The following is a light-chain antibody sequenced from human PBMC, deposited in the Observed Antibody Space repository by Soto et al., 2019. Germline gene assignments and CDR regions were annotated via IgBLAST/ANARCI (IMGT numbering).Light chain of an antibody. V-gene: IGLV1-51*01. CDR3: QSYDSSLSGYV. CDR1: SSNIGDNY. CDR2: DNN. Sequence: QSVLTQPPSVSAAPGQKVTISCSGSSSNIGDNYVSWYQQLPGTAPKLLIYDNNKRPSGIPDRFSGSKSGTSASLATTGLQAEDEADYYCQSYDSSLSGYVFGTGTKVTVL. J-gene: IGLJ1*01.